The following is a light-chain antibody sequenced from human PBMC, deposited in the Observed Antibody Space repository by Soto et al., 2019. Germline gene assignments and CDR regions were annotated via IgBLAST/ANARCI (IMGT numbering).Light chain of an antibody. V-gene: IGKV3-20*01. J-gene: IGKJ2*03. CDR3: QHDGGSPPHS. CDR2: AAS. Sequence: EIVLTQSPGTLSLSPGERATLSCRASQSVSSGYLGWYQQKPGQAPRLLIYAASSRATGIPDRFSGSGSGTDFTLTISRLESEDFAVYDCQHDGGSPPHSFGQGTKVESK. CDR1: QSVSSGY.